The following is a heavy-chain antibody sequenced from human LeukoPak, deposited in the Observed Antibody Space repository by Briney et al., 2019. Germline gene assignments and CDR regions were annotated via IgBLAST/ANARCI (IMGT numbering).Heavy chain of an antibody. J-gene: IGHJ4*02. CDR2: ISGSGGST. Sequence: GGSLRLSCAASGFTFSSYAMTWDRQAPGKGLEWVSTISGSGGSTYYADSVKGRFTISRDNSKDTVYLQLDSLRAEDTAVYYCAKDSRSLPYCFDFWGQGTLVTVSS. V-gene: IGHV3-23*01. CDR1: GFTFSSYA. CDR3: AKDSRSLPYCFDF.